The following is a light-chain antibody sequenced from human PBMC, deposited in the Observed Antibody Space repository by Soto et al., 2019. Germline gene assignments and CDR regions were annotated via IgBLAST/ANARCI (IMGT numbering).Light chain of an antibody. J-gene: IGKJ1*01. Sequence: EIVLTQSAGTLSLSPGERATLSCRASQSVSSTYLAWYQQKPGQAPRLLIYGASNRATGIPDRFSGSGSGTEFTLTISRLEPEDFAVYYCQQYGGSRWTFGQGTRVDI. CDR3: QQYGGSRWT. CDR2: GAS. V-gene: IGKV3-20*01. CDR1: QSVSSTY.